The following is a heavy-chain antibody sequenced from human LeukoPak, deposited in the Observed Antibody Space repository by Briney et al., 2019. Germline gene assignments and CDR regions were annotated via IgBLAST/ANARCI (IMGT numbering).Heavy chain of an antibody. D-gene: IGHD6-13*01. V-gene: IGHV4-34*01. CDR3: ARVSGWYPPLYYYGMDV. J-gene: IGHJ6*02. CDR1: GGSFSGYY. CDR2: INHGGST. Sequence: SETLSLTCAVYGGSFSGYYWSWIRQPPGKGLEWIGEINHGGSTNYNPSLKSRVTISVDTSKNQFSLKLSSVTAADTAVYYCARVSGWYPPLYYYGMDVWGQGTTVTVSS.